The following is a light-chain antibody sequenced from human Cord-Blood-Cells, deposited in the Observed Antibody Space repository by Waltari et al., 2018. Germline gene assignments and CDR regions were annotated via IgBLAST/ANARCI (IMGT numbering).Light chain of an antibody. CDR2: AAA. J-gene: IGKJ4*01. V-gene: IGKV1-39*01. Sequence: DIQIPQSPSSLSASVGDRVTITCRASQSISSYLNWYQQKPGKAPKLLIYAAASLQSGVPSRFSGSGSWTDFTLTISSLQPEDFATYYCQQSYSTPLTFGGGTKVEIK. CDR1: QSISSY. CDR3: QQSYSTPLT.